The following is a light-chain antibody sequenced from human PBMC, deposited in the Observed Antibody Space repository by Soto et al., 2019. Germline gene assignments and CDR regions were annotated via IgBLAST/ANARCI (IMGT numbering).Light chain of an antibody. CDR3: QRSGGSVS. CDR2: DAS. CDR1: QTVRNNY. Sequence: EFVLTPSPGTLSLSPGERATLSCRASQTVRNNYLAWYQQKPGQAPRLLIYDASSRATGIPDRFSGGGSGTDFTLTISRLEPEDFAVYYCQRSGGSVSFGGGTKVDIK. V-gene: IGKV3-20*01. J-gene: IGKJ4*01.